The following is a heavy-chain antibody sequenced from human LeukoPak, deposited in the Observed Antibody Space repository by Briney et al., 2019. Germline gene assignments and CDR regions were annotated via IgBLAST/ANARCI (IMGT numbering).Heavy chain of an antibody. Sequence: ASVKVSCKASGYTFTNYTMNWVRQAPGQGLEWMGWINTNTGNPTSAQGFTGRFVLSLDTSISTAYLQISSLKAEDTAVYYCARVGKYSGSYPDYWGQGTLVTVSS. CDR3: ARVGKYSGSYPDY. J-gene: IGHJ4*02. D-gene: IGHD1-26*01. CDR2: INTNTGNP. V-gene: IGHV7-4-1*02. CDR1: GYTFTNYT.